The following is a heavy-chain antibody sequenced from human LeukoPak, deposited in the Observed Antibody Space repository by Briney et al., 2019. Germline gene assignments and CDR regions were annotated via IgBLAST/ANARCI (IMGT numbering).Heavy chain of an antibody. J-gene: IGHJ3*02. CDR3: AGYGGNLADAFDI. Sequence: PSETLSLTCTVSGGSISSYYWSWIRQPPGKGLEWIGYIYYSGSTNYNPSLKSRVTISVDTFKNQFSLKLSSVTAADTAVYYCAGYGGNLADAFDIWGQGTMVTVSS. D-gene: IGHD4-23*01. CDR2: IYYSGST. CDR1: GGSISSYY. V-gene: IGHV4-59*01.